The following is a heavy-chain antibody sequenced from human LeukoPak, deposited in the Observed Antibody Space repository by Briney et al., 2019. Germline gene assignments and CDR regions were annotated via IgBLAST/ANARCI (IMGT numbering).Heavy chain of an antibody. CDR3: ARVIGSGYYYSFDY. CDR2: IYYSGST. D-gene: IGHD3-22*01. V-gene: IGHV4-59*01. Sequence: SETLSLTCTVSGGSISSYYWGWIRQPPGKGLEWIGYIYYSGSTNYNPSLKSRVTISVDTSKNQFSLKLSSVTAADTAVYYCARVIGSGYYYSFDYWGQGTLVTVSS. CDR1: GGSISSYY. J-gene: IGHJ4*02.